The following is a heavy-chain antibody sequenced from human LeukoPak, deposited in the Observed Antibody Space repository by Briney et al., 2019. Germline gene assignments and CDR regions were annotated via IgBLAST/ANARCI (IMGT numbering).Heavy chain of an antibody. Sequence: GGSLRLSCAASGFTFTDSWMSWVREVPGKGLEWVANIKEDGSQKNYVDSVKGRFTIFRDHAKNSLYLQMNRLRAEDTAVYYCARDNYYDSSGYFDYWGQGTLVTVSS. CDR1: GFTFTDSW. V-gene: IGHV3-7*01. CDR3: ARDNYYDSSGYFDY. D-gene: IGHD3-22*01. CDR2: IKEDGSQK. J-gene: IGHJ4*02.